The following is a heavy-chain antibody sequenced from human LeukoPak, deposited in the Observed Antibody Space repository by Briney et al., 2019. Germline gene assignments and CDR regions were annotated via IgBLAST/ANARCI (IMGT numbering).Heavy chain of an antibody. D-gene: IGHD6-13*01. CDR1: GFTFSRYW. J-gene: IGHJ4*02. V-gene: IGHV3-53*01. CDR2: IYSGGST. Sequence: GGSLRLSCAASGFTFSRYWMSWVRQAPGKGLEWVSVIYSGGSTYYADSVKGRFTISRDNSKNTLYLQMNSLRAEDTAVYYCARAPASSSWYHLYFDYWGQGTLVTVSS. CDR3: ARAPASSSWYHLYFDY.